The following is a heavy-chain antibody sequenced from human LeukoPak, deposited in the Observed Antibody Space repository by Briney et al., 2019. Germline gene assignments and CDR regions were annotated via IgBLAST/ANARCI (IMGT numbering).Heavy chain of an antibody. Sequence: GGSLRLSCTASGFTFSAYSMQWVRQAPGKGLEYISYVSSGGSVMYYADSVKGRFTISRDNAKNTLYLQMNSLRAEDTAVYYCARGVRGGELNYWGQGTLVTVSS. V-gene: IGHV3-48*04. J-gene: IGHJ4*02. D-gene: IGHD1-7*01. CDR1: GFTFSAYS. CDR3: ARGVRGGELNY. CDR2: VSSGGSVM.